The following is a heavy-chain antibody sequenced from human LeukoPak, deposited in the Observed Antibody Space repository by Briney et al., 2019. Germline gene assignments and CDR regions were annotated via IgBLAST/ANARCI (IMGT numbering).Heavy chain of an antibody. V-gene: IGHV3-48*01. CDR2: ISSSSSTI. CDR3: AREGGYGDYVWFDP. D-gene: IGHD4-17*01. CDR1: GFTFSSYS. Sequence: GGSLRLSCAASGFTFSSYSMNWVRQAPGKGLEWVSYISSSSSTIYYADSVKGRFTISRDNAKNSLYLQMNSLRAEDTAVYYCAREGGYGDYVWFDPWGQGTLVTVSS. J-gene: IGHJ5*02.